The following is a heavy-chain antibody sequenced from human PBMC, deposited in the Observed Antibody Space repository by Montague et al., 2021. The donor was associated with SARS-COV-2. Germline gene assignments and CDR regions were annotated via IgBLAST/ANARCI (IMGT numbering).Heavy chain of an antibody. V-gene: IGHV4-39*01. CDR1: GGSISSTSFI. CDR3: ARSTSGWFIY. J-gene: IGHJ4*02. D-gene: IGHD6-19*01. CDR2: IYSSGTT. Sequence: SETLSLTCSVSGGSISSTSFIWAWIRQPPGKGLEWVGSIYSSGTTYYNPSLKSRVTIAGDTSRNQLSVRLSSVTAADTAFYYCARSTSGWFIYWGQGTLVTVSS.